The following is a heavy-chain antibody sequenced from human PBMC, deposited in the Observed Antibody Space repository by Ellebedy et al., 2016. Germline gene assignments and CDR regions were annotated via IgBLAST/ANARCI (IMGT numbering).Heavy chain of an antibody. J-gene: IGHJ4*02. V-gene: IGHV1-69*13. CDR1: GNTFSSYR. CDR3: ARDLGGYFDS. CDR2: LIPMYNTP. Sequence: SVKVSCXASGNTFSSYRISWVRLAPGQGLEWMGALIPMYNTPNYAQKFQGRVTITADESTTTAYMEVSSLRSEDTAIYYCARDLGGYFDSWGQGTLVTVSS.